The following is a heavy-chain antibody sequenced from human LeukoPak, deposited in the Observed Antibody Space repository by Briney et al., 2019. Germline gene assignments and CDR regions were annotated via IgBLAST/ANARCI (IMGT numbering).Heavy chain of an antibody. J-gene: IGHJ3*02. V-gene: IGHV3-30*18. CDR2: ISYDGSNK. D-gene: IGHD6-13*01. Sequence: PGRSLRLSCAASGFTFSSYGMHWVRQAPGKGLEWVAVISYDGSNKYYADSVKGRFTISRDNSKNTLYLQMNSLRAEDTAVYYCAKGSWGYSSSPNDAFDIWGQGTMVTVSS. CDR3: AKGSWGYSSSPNDAFDI. CDR1: GFTFSSYG.